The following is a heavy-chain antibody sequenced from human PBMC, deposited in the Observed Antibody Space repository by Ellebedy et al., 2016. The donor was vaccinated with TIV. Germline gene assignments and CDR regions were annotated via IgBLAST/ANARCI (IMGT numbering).Heavy chain of an antibody. CDR1: GFTFSSYA. D-gene: IGHD2-2*01. CDR2: MSGSDGNT. J-gene: IGHJ4*02. V-gene: IGHV3-23*01. CDR3: AKFKGYCSTTSCWYFDY. Sequence: GESLKISCAASGFTFSSYAMSWVRQAPGKGLEWVSTMSGSDGNTFYADSVKGRFTISRDYSKNTLYLQMNSLRAEDTAVYYCAKFKGYCSTTSCWYFDYWGQGTLVTVSS.